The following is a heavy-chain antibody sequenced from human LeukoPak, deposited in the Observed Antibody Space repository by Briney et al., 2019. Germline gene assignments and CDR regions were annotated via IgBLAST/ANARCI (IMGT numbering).Heavy chain of an antibody. J-gene: IGHJ4*02. V-gene: IGHV4-34*01. CDR1: GGSFSGYY. D-gene: IGHD6-13*01. CDR3: ARGSKAAPGTFDY. CDR2: INHSGST. Sequence: SETLSLTCAVYGGSFSGYYWSWIRQPPGKGLEWIGEINHSGSTNYNPSLKSRVAISVDTSKNQFSLKLSSVTAADTAVYYCARGSKAAPGTFDYWGQGTLVTVSS.